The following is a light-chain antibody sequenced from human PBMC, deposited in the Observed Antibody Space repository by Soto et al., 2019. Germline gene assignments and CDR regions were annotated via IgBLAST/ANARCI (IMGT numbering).Light chain of an antibody. CDR2: SID. Sequence: QSVLTQPPSASGSPGQRVTISCSGSSSNIGSNTVNWFQQLPGTAPRLLIYSIDQRPSGVPDRFSGSKSGTSASLAIGGLQSEHDGDYYCAAWDDSLNVYVFGTGTKLTVL. CDR3: AAWDDSLNVYV. J-gene: IGLJ1*01. CDR1: SSNIGSNT. V-gene: IGLV1-44*01.